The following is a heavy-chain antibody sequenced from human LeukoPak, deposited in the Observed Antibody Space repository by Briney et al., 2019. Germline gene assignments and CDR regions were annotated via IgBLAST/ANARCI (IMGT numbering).Heavy chain of an antibody. D-gene: IGHD2-15*01. CDR2: ISGSGGST. J-gene: IGHJ4*02. V-gene: IGHV3-23*01. CDR1: GFTFSSYA. Sequence: GGSLRLSCAASGFTFSSYAMSWVRQAPGKGLEWVSAISGSGGSTYYADSVKGRFTISRDNSKNTLYLQMNSPRAEDTAVYYCAKDLGYCSGGSCHWGQGTLVTVSS. CDR3: AKDLGYCSGGSCH.